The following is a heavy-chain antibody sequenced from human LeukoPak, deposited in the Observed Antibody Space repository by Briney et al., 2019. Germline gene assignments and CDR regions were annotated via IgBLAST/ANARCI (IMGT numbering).Heavy chain of an antibody. V-gene: IGHV4-59*01. J-gene: IGHJ4*02. CDR3: ARIRGGSIDY. CDR1: GGSISSYY. D-gene: IGHD2-15*01. Sequence: SETLSLTCTVSGGSISSYYWSWIRQPPGKGLEWIGYIYYSGSTNYNPSLKSRVTTSVDTSKNQFSLKLSSVTAADTAVYYCARIRGGSIDYWGQGTLVTVSS. CDR2: IYYSGST.